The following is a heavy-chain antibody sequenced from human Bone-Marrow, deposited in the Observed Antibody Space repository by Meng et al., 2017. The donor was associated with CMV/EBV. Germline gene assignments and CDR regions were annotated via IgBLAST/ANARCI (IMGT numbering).Heavy chain of an antibody. D-gene: IGHD2-2*02. CDR2: ISWDGRSI. CDR1: GFTFDDYG. Sequence: LSLTCAASGFTFDDYGMSWVRQAPGKGLEWVSGISWDGRSIGYADSVKGRFTISRDNSKNTLYLQMNSLRAEDTAVYYCAKVPTHCSSTSCYMSYYGMDVWGQGTTVTVSS. CDR3: AKVPTHCSSTSCYMSYYGMDV. J-gene: IGHJ6*02. V-gene: IGHV3-20*04.